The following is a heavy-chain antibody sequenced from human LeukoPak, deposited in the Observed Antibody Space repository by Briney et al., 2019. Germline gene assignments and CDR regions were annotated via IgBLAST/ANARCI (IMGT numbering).Heavy chain of an antibody. Sequence: SVKVSCKASGGTFSSYAISWVRQAPGQWLEWMGGIIPIFGTANYAQKFQGRVTITADESTSTAYMELSSLRSEDTAVYYCARGGYDILTGYYSIWGQGTLVTVSS. D-gene: IGHD3-9*01. V-gene: IGHV1-69*13. CDR1: GGTFSSYA. CDR2: IIPIFGTA. CDR3: ARGGYDILTGYYSI. J-gene: IGHJ4*02.